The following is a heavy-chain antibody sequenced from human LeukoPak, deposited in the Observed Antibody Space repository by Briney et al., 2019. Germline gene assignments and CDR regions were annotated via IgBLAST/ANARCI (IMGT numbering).Heavy chain of an antibody. J-gene: IGHJ4*02. CDR1: GFTFSSYS. D-gene: IGHD6-6*01. Sequence: GGSLRLSCAASGFTFSSYSMNWVRQAPGKGLEWVSSISSSSSYIYYADSVKGRFTTSRDNAKNSLYLQMNSLRAEDTAVYYCARDQARNFDYWGQGTLVTVSS. V-gene: IGHV3-21*01. CDR2: ISSSSSYI. CDR3: ARDQARNFDY.